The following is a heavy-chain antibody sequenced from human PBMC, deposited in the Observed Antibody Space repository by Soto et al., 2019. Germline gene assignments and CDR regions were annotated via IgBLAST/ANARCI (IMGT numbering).Heavy chain of an antibody. CDR2: IYPGDSDT. J-gene: IGHJ3*02. CDR1: GYSFTSYW. D-gene: IGHD1-26*01. V-gene: IGHV5-51*01. CDR3: AAIVGATFGAFDI. Sequence: GESLKISFKGSGYSFTSYWIGWVRQMPGKGLEWMGIIYPGDSDTRYIPSFQGQVTISADKSISTAYLQWSSLKASDTAMYYCAAIVGATFGAFDIWGQGTMVTVSS.